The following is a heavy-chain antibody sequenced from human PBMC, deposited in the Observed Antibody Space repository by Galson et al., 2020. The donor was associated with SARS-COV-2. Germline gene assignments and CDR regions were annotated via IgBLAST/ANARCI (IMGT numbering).Heavy chain of an antibody. CDR3: ARALLYNGNYYWYFDL. V-gene: IGHV5-51*01. CDR2: IYPGDSDT. J-gene: IGHJ2*01. CDR1: GYDFSGQW. Sequence: GESLKISCTGSGYDFSGQWIAWVRRMPGKGLEWMGVIYPGDSDTKYRPSFQGQVTISADKSIRTAYLQWSSLKASDTAIYYCARALLYNGNYYWYFDLWGRGTRVTVSS. D-gene: IGHD1-26*01.